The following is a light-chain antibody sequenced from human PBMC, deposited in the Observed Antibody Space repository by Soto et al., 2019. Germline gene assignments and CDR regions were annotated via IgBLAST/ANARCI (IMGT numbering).Light chain of an antibody. V-gene: IGKV1-27*01. CDR3: QKYNSVPL. CDR2: AAS. Sequence: DIQMTQSPSSLSASVGDRVTITCRASQGINNYVAWYQQKPGKAPKLLIYAASTLQSGVPSRFSGSGSGTDFTLTIHSLQPEDLATYSYQKYNSVPLFGPRTRVDIK. J-gene: IGKJ3*01. CDR1: QGINNY.